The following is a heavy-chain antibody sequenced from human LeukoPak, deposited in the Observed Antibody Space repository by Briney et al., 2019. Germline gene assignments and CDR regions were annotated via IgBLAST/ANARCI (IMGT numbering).Heavy chain of an antibody. CDR3: ARDDSGYAKESLTSFDY. V-gene: IGHV1-2*02. CDR1: GYTFTGYY. Sequence: GASVKVSCKASGYTFTGYYMHWVRQAPGQGLEWMGWINPNSGGTNYAQKFQGRVTMTRDTSIGTAYMELSRLRSDDTAVYYCARDDSGYAKESLTSFDYWGQGTLVTVSS. D-gene: IGHD5-12*01. CDR2: INPNSGGT. J-gene: IGHJ4*02.